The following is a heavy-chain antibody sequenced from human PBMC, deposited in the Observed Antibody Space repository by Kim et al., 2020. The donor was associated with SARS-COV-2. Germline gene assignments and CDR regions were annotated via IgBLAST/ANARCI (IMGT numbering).Heavy chain of an antibody. Sequence: KSRVTISVDTSKNQFSLKRSSVTAAETAVYYCARARGGTMIVVVIGAFDIWGQGTMVTVSS. CDR3: ARARGGTMIVVVIGAFDI. J-gene: IGHJ3*02. V-gene: IGHV4-31*02. D-gene: IGHD3-22*01.